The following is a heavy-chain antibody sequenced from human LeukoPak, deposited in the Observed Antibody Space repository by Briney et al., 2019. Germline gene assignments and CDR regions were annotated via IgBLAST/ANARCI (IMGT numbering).Heavy chain of an antibody. V-gene: IGHV4-34*01. Sequence: KPSETLSLTCAVYGGSFSGYYWSWIRQPPGKGLEWIGEINHSGSTNYNPSLKSRVTISVDTSKNQFSLKLSSVTAADTAVYYCARASRDFWSGSTTFDYWGQGTLVTVSS. J-gene: IGHJ4*02. CDR3: ARASRDFWSGSTTFDY. CDR1: GGSFSGYY. CDR2: INHSGST. D-gene: IGHD3-3*01.